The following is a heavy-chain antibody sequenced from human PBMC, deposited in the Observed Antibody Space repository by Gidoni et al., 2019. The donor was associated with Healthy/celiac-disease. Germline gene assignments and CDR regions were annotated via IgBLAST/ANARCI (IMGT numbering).Heavy chain of an antibody. V-gene: IGHV4-39*01. Sequence: QLQLQESGPGLVKPSETLSLTCTVSGGSISSSSYYWGWIRQPPGKGLEWIGSIYYSGSTYYNPSLKSRVTISVDTSKNQFSLKLSSVTAADTAVYYCARRRDYGDVYYFDYWGQGTLVTVSS. J-gene: IGHJ4*02. CDR1: GGSISSSSYY. CDR2: IYYSGST. CDR3: ARRRDYGDVYYFDY. D-gene: IGHD4-17*01.